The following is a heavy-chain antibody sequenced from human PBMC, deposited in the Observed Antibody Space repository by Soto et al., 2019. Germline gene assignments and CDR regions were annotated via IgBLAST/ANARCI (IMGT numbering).Heavy chain of an antibody. D-gene: IGHD2-2*03. CDR3: SRGSFGYYGP. CDR2: IRNTPYGGTT. CDR1: GFSLSEHA. Sequence: GGSLRLSCNFSGFSLSEHAMTWVRQAPGKGLEWVGFIRNTPYGGTTDYAASVRGRFTISRDDCESIAYLQTNSLKTEDSGVYYCSRGSFGYYGPWGQGTLVTVSS. V-gene: IGHV3-49*04. J-gene: IGHJ5*02.